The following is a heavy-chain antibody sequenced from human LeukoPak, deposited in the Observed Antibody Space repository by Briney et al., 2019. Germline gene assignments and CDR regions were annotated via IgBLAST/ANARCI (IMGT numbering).Heavy chain of an antibody. D-gene: IGHD4-23*01. CDR1: GYNFATYW. CDR3: ARTTLLRWPIFDY. J-gene: IGHJ4*02. CDR2: IYPGDSDT. V-gene: IGHV5-51*01. Sequence: GESLKISCKASGYNFATYWIGWVRQMPGKGPEWMGIIYPGDSDTRYSPSFQGQVTISADKSISTAYLQWRSLKASDTAIYYCARTTLLRWPIFDYWGQGTPVTVSS.